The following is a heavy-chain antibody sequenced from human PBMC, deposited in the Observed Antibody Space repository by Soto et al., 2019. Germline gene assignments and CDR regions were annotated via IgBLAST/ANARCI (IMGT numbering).Heavy chain of an antibody. Sequence: GGSLRLSCAASGFTFISYWMSWVRQAPGKGLEWVANIKQDGSEKYYVDSVKGRFTISRDNAKNSLYLQMNSLRAEDTAVYYCALDSSGYPPSHYYYYGMDVWGQGTTVTVS. V-gene: IGHV3-7*01. CDR3: ALDSSGYPPSHYYYYGMDV. CDR2: IKQDGSEK. CDR1: GFTFISYW. D-gene: IGHD3-22*01. J-gene: IGHJ6*02.